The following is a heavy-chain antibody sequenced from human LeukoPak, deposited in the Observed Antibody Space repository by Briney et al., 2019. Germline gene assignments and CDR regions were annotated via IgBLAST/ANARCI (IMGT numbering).Heavy chain of an antibody. Sequence: GESLKISCKASGYRFTTYWIAWVRQMPGKGLEWMGIIYPDDSDTRYSPSVQGQVTMSVDKSISTAYLQWSDLKASDTAMYYCATQRLAADLISSRDPFDIWGQGTMLIVSS. J-gene: IGHJ3*02. CDR3: ATQRLAADLISSRDPFDI. D-gene: IGHD3-16*01. V-gene: IGHV5-51*01. CDR2: IYPDDSDT. CDR1: GYRFTTYW.